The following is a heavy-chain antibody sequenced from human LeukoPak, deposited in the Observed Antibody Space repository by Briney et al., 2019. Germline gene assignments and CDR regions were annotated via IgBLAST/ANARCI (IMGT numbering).Heavy chain of an antibody. CDR2: IGTRSNPI. V-gene: IGHV3-11*01. CDR1: GFSFSDFY. D-gene: IGHD1-26*01. CDR3: ARDARGSGRDFDY. J-gene: IGHJ4*02. Sequence: GRSLRLSCAASGFSFSDFYMSWIRQAPGMGLEWISYIGTRSNPIYYADSVKGRLTISRDDAKNSLYLQMNSLRDEDTAVYFCARDARGSGRDFDYWGQGILVTVSS.